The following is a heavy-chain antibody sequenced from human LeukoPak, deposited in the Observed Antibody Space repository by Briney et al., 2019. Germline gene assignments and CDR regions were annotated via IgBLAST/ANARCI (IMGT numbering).Heavy chain of an antibody. V-gene: IGHV4-61*02. CDR1: GGSISSGSYY. CDR2: IYTSGST. CDR3: ARDRYYDSSGPPD. J-gene: IGHJ4*02. Sequence: SETLSLTCTVSGGSISSGSYYWSWIRQPAGKGLEWIGRIYTSGSTNYNPSLKSRVTISVDTSKNQFSLKLSSVTAADTAVYYRARDRYYDSSGPPDWGQGTLVTVSS. D-gene: IGHD3-22*01.